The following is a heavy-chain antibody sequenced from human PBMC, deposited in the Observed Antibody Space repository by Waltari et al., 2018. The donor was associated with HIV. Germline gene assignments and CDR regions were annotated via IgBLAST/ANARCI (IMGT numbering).Heavy chain of an antibody. CDR2: IYYTGRA. V-gene: IGHV4-39*01. CDR3: ARHALRVGAAYWNFDL. CDR1: GGPVSSSSYF. J-gene: IGHJ2*01. D-gene: IGHD1-26*01. Sequence: QLQLQAPGPGLVKPSDTLSLTLTVAGGPVSSSSYFWGWIRQAPGKGLEWVGRIYYTGRAYYDPSRKSRGTIAVDTSKNQFSLKVTSVTAADTAVYYCARHALRVGAAYWNFDLWGRGTLVTVSS.